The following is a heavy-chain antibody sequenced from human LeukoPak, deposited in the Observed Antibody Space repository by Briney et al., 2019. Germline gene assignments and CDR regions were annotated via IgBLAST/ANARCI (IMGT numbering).Heavy chain of an antibody. V-gene: IGHV4-59*03. CDR2: IFYSGST. J-gene: IGHJ4*02. Sequence: SETLSLTCTVSGGSINSYDWSWIRQPPGKGLEWIGYIFYSGSTNYNPSLKSRVTISVDTSKNQFSLKLTSVTAADTAVCYCAKRTGQGLYYFDYWGQGTLVTVSS. CDR1: GGSINSYD. CDR3: AKRTGQGLYYFDY. D-gene: IGHD1/OR15-1a*01.